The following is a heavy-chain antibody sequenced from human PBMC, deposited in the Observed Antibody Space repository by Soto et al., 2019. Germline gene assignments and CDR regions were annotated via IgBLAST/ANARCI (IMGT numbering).Heavy chain of an antibody. CDR1: GGSISSGGYY. V-gene: IGHV4-31*03. D-gene: IGHD6-6*01. CDR2: IYYTGLT. J-gene: IGHJ4*02. Sequence: QVQLRESGPGLVKPSQTLSLTCTVSGGSISSGGYYWSWIRQHPGKGLECIGFIYYTGLTYYNPSLQSRVTISVDTSKNQISLNLSSVTAADTAVYYCARGPLAQLAPFEYWGQGTLVTVSS. CDR3: ARGPLAQLAPFEY.